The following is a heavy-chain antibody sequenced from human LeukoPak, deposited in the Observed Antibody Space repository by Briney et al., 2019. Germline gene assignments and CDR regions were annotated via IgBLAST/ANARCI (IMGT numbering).Heavy chain of an antibody. Sequence: GASVKVSCKASGGTFSSYAISWVRQAPGQGLEWIGGIIPIFGTANYAQKFQGRVTITADKSTSTAYMELSSLRSEDTAVYYCARWGSNWNYGYYYHYYMDVWGKGTTVTVSS. CDR2: IIPIFGTA. J-gene: IGHJ6*03. D-gene: IGHD1-7*01. V-gene: IGHV1-69*06. CDR3: ARWGSNWNYGYYYHYYMDV. CDR1: GGTFSSYA.